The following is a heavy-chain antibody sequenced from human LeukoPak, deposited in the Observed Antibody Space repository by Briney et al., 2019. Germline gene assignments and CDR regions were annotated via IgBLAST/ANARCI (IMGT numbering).Heavy chain of an antibody. CDR3: ARGNFGGYGPH. J-gene: IGHJ4*02. Sequence: SETLSLTCTVSGYSINNGYYWGWIRQPPGKGLEWIGSIYHSGSTYYKPSLKSRVTISVDTSKNQFSLKLSSVTAADTAVYYCARGNFGGYGPHWGQGTLVTVSS. V-gene: IGHV4-38-2*02. CDR2: IYHSGST. CDR1: GYSINNGYY. D-gene: IGHD4-17*01.